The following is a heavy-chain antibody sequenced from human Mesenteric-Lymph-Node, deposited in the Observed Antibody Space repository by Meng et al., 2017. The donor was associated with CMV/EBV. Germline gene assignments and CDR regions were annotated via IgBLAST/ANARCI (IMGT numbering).Heavy chain of an antibody. J-gene: IGHJ4*02. CDR1: EYNYMGHY. D-gene: IGHD1-26*01. CDR2: INTYTGGT. V-gene: IGHV1-2*02. Sequence: CKAHEYNYMGHYMQWVRQAEGEGIVWVGFINTYTGGTKHAQKFQGRVTLTRETSISTAFLEVSRLRSDDTAVFYCAIVYPGVGLDYWGQGTLVTVSS. CDR3: AIVYPGVGLDY.